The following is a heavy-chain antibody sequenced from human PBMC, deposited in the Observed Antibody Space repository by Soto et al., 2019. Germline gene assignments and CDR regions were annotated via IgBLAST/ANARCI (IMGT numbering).Heavy chain of an antibody. CDR2: IWYDGSNK. CDR3: ASSSSSWSMVSHGCIGG. D-gene: IGHD6-19*01. CDR1: GFTFSSYG. V-gene: IGHV3-33*01. J-gene: IGHJ6*04. Sequence: AGALRLSCAGSGFTFSSYGMHWVRQAPGKELEWVAVIWYDGSNKYYADSVKGRFTISRDNSKNTLYLQMNSLRAEDTAVYSCASSSSSWSMVSHGCIGGWGKGITIT.